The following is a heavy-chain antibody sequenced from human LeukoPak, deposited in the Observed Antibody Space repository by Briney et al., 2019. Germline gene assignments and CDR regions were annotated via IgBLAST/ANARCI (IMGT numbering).Heavy chain of an antibody. J-gene: IGHJ4*02. CDR3: ARGPDYGGNS. V-gene: IGHV4-34*01. D-gene: IGHD4-23*01. CDR1: GGSFSGYY. Sequence: PSETLSLTCAVYGGSFSGYYWSWIRQPPGKGLEWIGEINHSGSTNYNPSLKSRVTISVDTSKNQFSLKLSSMTAADTAVYYCARGPDYGGNSWGQGTLVTVSS. CDR2: INHSGST.